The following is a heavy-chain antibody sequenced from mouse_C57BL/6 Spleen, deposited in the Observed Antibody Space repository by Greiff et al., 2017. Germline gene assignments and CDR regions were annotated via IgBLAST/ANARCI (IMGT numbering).Heavy chain of an antibody. Sequence: QVQLQQSGAELVKPGASVKLSCKASGYTFTEYTIHWVKQRSGQGLEWIGWFYPGSGSIKYNEKFKDKATLTADKSSSTVYMELSRLTSEDSAVYFCARHEDPLYDYDGGYYFDYWGQGTTLTVSS. V-gene: IGHV1-62-2*01. CDR1: GYTFTEYT. J-gene: IGHJ2*01. CDR2: FYPGSGSI. D-gene: IGHD2-4*01. CDR3: ARHEDPLYDYDGGYYFDY.